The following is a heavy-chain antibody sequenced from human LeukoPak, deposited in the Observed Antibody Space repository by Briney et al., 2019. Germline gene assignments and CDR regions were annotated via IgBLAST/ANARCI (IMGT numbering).Heavy chain of an antibody. Sequence: GGSLRLSCAASGFTFSSYGMHWVRQAPGKGLEWVAFIRYDGSNKYYADSVKGRFTISRDNSKNTLYLQMNSLRAEDTAVYYCAKPTLPAAQAGYWGQGTLVTVSS. CDR3: AKPTLPAAQAGY. CDR2: IRYDGSNK. J-gene: IGHJ4*02. V-gene: IGHV3-30*02. D-gene: IGHD2-2*01. CDR1: GFTFSSYG.